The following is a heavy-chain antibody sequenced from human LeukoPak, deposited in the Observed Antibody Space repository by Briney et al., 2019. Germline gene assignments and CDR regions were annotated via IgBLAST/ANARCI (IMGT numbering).Heavy chain of an antibody. Sequence: GGSLGLSCAASGFTFSSYWMHWVRQAPGKGLVWVSRINSDGSSTSYADSVKGRFTISRDNAKNTLYLQMNSLRAEDTAVYYCARDLKEYQLLVGIDPWGQGTLVTVSS. V-gene: IGHV3-74*01. CDR3: ARDLKEYQLLVGIDP. D-gene: IGHD2-2*01. CDR2: INSDGSST. J-gene: IGHJ5*02. CDR1: GFTFSSYW.